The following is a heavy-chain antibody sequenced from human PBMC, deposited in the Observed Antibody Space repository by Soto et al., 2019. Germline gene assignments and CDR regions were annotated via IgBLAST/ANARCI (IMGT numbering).Heavy chain of an antibody. Sequence: ETLPLSCTVSGDFISTYYWFWIRQPPGKGLQWIGYIFYSGGTAYNPSLKSRVTISLDMSKKQISLKLSSVTTADTATYFCARLQLVQKVIDYWGQGTLVTVSS. J-gene: IGHJ4*02. D-gene: IGHD6-13*01. CDR3: ARLQLVQKVIDY. CDR2: IFYSGGT. V-gene: IGHV4-59*01. CDR1: GDFISTYY.